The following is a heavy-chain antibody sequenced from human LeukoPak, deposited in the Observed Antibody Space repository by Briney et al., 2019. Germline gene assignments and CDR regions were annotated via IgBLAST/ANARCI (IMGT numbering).Heavy chain of an antibody. CDR3: AKGLKTAVGPYKGYHYYMDV. V-gene: IGHV3-23*01. Sequence: PGGSLRLSCAASGFTFSNYAMSWVRQAPGKGLEWVSTIIDRGIATYYADSVKGRFTISRDNSKNTLSLQVSSLRAEDTAIYYCAKGLKTAVGPYKGYHYYMDVWGKGTTVTVSS. CDR2: IIDRGIAT. D-gene: IGHD5-18*01. CDR1: GFTFSNYA. J-gene: IGHJ6*03.